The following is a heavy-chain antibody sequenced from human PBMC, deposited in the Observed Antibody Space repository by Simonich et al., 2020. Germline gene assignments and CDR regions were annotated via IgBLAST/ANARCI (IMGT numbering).Heavy chain of an antibody. J-gene: IGHJ5*02. CDR3: ARSLKSRGSGGFDP. Sequence: QVQLQQWGAGLLKPSETLSLTCAVYGGSFGGYYWSWIRQPPGQGLEWIGEINHSGRPNYNPSLKSRVTLSVDTSKNQCSLKLSSVTAADTAVYYCARSLKSRGSGGFDPWGQGTLVTVSS. D-gene: IGHD3-10*01. V-gene: IGHV4-34*01. CDR2: INHSGRP. CDR1: GGSFGGYY.